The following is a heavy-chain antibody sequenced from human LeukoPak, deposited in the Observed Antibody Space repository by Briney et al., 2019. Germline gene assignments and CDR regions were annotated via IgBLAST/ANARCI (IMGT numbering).Heavy chain of an antibody. CDR1: GFTFSSYS. CDR3: ARELYSSSWFNFDY. CDR2: ISSSSSTI. Sequence: GGSLRLSCAASGFTFSSYSMNWVRQAPGKGLEWVSYISSSSSTIYYADSVKCRFTISRDNSKNTLYLQMNSLRAEDTAVYYCARELYSSSWFNFDYWGQGTLVTVSS. D-gene: IGHD6-13*01. V-gene: IGHV3-48*01. J-gene: IGHJ4*02.